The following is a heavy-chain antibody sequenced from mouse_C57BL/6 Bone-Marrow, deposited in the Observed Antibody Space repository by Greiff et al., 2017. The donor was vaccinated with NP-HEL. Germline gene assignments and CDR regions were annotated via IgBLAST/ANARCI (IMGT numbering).Heavy chain of an antibody. V-gene: IGHV5-17*01. D-gene: IGHD1-1*01. Sequence: EVQVVESGGGLVKPGGSLKLSCAASGFTFSDYGMHWVRQAPEKGLEWVAYISSGSSTIYYADTVKGRFTISRDNAKNTLFLQMTSLRSEDTAMYYCARGGTTVVEEAWFAYWGQGTLVTVSA. CDR2: ISSGSSTI. CDR1: GFTFSDYG. J-gene: IGHJ3*01. CDR3: ARGGTTVVEEAWFAY.